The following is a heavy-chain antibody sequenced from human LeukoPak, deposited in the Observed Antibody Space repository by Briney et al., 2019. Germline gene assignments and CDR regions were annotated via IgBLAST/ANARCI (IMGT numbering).Heavy chain of an antibody. CDR3: ARHPGRGISDAFDI. D-gene: IGHD1-14*01. CDR2: ICDSGST. Sequence: PSETLSLTCAVSGYSISSGYYWGWIRQPPGKGLEWIGSICDSGSTYYNPSLKSRVTISVDMSKNQFSLKLRSVTAADTAVYYCARHPGRGISDAFDIWGQGTVVTVSS. V-gene: IGHV4-38-2*01. J-gene: IGHJ3*02. CDR1: GYSISSGYY.